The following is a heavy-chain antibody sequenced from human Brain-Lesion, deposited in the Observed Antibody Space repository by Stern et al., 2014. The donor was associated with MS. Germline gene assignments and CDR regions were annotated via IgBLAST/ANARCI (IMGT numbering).Heavy chain of an antibody. Sequence: QLVESGPGLVKPSETLSLTCTVAGGSVSSTSYAWAWIRQPPGKGLEWIGTIYYSGNTYYSPSLKSRLTISLDTSKNPFSLQLRSGTAADTAVYYCAGEEDIRYCSGGSCTGNWFDPWGQGTLVTVSS. V-gene: IGHV4-39*01. CDR1: GGSVSSTSYA. CDR2: IYYSGNT. J-gene: IGHJ5*02. D-gene: IGHD2-15*01. CDR3: AGEEDIRYCSGGSCTGNWFDP.